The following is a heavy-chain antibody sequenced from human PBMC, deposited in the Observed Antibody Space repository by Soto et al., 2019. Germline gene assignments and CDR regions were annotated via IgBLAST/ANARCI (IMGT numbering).Heavy chain of an antibody. Sequence: ASVKVSCKVSGYTLTELSMHWVRQAPGKGLEWMGGFDPEDGETIYAQKFQGRVTMTEDTSTDTAYMELSSLRSEDTAVYYCATVSPFQGLPSITGTTLAPFDYWGQGTLVTVSS. CDR1: GYTLTELS. J-gene: IGHJ4*02. CDR2: FDPEDGET. D-gene: IGHD1-7*01. V-gene: IGHV1-24*01. CDR3: ATVSPFQGLPSITGTTLAPFDY.